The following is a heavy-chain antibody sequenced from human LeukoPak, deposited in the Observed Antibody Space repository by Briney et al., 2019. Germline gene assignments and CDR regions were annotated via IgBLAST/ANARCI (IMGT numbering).Heavy chain of an antibody. CDR2: ISYDGSNK. Sequence: GGSLGLSCAASGFTFSSYAMHWVRQAPGKGLEWVAVISYDGSNKYYADSVKGRFTISRDNSKNTLYLQMNSLRAEDTAVYYCARVPRETVTKGWFDPWGQGTLVTVSS. CDR1: GFTFSSYA. CDR3: ARVPRETVTKGWFDP. D-gene: IGHD4-17*01. J-gene: IGHJ5*02. V-gene: IGHV3-30-3*01.